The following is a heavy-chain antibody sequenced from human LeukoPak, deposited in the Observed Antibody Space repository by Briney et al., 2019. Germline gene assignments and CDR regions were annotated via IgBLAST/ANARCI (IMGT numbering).Heavy chain of an antibody. D-gene: IGHD2-8*02. CDR2: IWYDGSNK. CDR1: GFTFSSYG. V-gene: IGHV3-33*01. CDR3: ARDTGYFAY. Sequence: PGRSLRLSCGASGFTFSSYGMHWVRQAPGKGLEWVAFIWYDGSNKYYADSVKGRFTISRDNSKNTLYLQMNSLRAEDTAVYYCARDTGYFAYWGQGTLVTVSS. J-gene: IGHJ4*02.